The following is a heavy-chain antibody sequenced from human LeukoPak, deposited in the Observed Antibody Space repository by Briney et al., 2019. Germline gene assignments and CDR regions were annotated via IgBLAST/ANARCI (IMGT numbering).Heavy chain of an antibody. D-gene: IGHD6-13*01. Sequence: SETLSLTCTVSGGSISSGSYYWSWIRQPAGKGLEWIGRIYTSGSTNYGPSLKSRVTISVDTSKNQFSLKLRSVTAADTAVYYCARVYYSSSYDYWYFDLWGRGTLVTVSS. CDR3: ARVYYSSSYDYWYFDL. J-gene: IGHJ2*01. CDR2: IYTSGST. CDR1: GGSISSGSYY. V-gene: IGHV4-61*02.